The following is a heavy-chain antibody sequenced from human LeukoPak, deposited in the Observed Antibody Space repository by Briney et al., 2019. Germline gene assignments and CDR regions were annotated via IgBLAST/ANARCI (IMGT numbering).Heavy chain of an antibody. CDR2: TYYRSKWSN. V-gene: IGHV6-1*01. CDR3: ARSVAADFDF. J-gene: IGHJ4*02. CDR1: GDSVSSNSAA. D-gene: IGHD1-26*01. Sequence: SQTLSLTCAISGDSVSSNSAAWDWIRQSPSRGLEWLGRTYYRSKWSNDYAVSMRSRLSVNPDTSKNQFYLRLSSVTPEDTAVYFCARSVAADFDFWGQGILVTVSS.